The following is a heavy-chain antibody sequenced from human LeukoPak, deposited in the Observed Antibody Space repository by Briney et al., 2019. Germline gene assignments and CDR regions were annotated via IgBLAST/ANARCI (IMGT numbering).Heavy chain of an antibody. Sequence: GESLKISCKGSGYSFTSYWIGWVRQMPGKGLEWMGMIYPGDSDTRYSPSFQGQVTISADKSISTAYLQWSSLKASDTAMYYCSRHSRYCSSTSCFPVDYWGPGTLVTVSS. J-gene: IGHJ4*02. CDR1: GYSFTSYW. V-gene: IGHV5-51*01. D-gene: IGHD2-2*01. CDR2: IYPGDSDT. CDR3: SRHSRYCSSTSCFPVDY.